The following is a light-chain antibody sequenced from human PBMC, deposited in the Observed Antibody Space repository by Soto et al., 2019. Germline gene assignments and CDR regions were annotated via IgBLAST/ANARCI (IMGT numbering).Light chain of an antibody. CDR3: QQYGGPPWT. J-gene: IGKJ1*01. CDR2: GAS. V-gene: IGKV3-20*01. Sequence: EIVLTQSPGTMSFSPVQRATLSCRAIQRFISSWLAWYQHKPGQAPRLLIYGASSRATGVPDRFSGSGSGTDFTLTISILEPEDSAVFYRQQYGGPPWTFGQATQVEIK. CDR1: QRFISSW.